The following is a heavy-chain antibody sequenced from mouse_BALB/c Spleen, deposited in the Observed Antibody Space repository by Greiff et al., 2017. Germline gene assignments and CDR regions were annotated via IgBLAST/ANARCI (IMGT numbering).Heavy chain of an antibody. D-gene: IGHD4-1*01. V-gene: IGHV1-77*01. CDR2: IYPNSGNT. CDR1: GYTFTDYY. Sequence: QVHVKQSGAELARPGASVKLSCKASGYTFTDYYINWVKQRTGQGLEWIGEIYPNSGNTNYNEKFKGKATLTVDTSSSTAYVDLSSLTSEDSAVYYCARLTSWFAYWGQGTLVTVSA. CDR3: ARLTSWFAY. J-gene: IGHJ3*01.